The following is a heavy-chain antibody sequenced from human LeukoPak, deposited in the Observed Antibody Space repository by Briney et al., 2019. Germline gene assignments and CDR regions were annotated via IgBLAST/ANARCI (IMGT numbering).Heavy chain of an antibody. V-gene: IGHV1-46*01. CDR3: ARESVAGKYYFDY. D-gene: IGHD6-19*01. CDR1: GYTFTGYY. J-gene: IGHJ4*02. CDR2: INPSGGST. Sequence: GASVKVSCKASGYTFTGYYMHWVRQAPGQGLEWMGIINPSGGSTSYAQKFQGRVTMTRDMSTSTVYMELSGLRSEDTAVYYCARESVAGKYYFDYWGQGTLVTVSS.